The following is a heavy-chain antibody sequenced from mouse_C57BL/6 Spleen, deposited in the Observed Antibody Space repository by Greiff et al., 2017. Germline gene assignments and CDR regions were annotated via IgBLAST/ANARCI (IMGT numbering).Heavy chain of an antibody. J-gene: IGHJ1*03. CDR1: GYPFTSYW. CDR2: IHPNSGST. V-gene: IGHV1-64*01. CDR3: ARFHYYGSSYQYFDV. Sequence: VQLQQSGAELVKPGASVKLSCKASGYPFTSYWMHWVKQRPGQGLEWIGMIHPNSGSTNYNEKFKSKATLTVDKSSSTAYMQLSSLTSEDSAVYYCARFHYYGSSYQYFDVWGTGTTVTVSS. D-gene: IGHD1-1*01.